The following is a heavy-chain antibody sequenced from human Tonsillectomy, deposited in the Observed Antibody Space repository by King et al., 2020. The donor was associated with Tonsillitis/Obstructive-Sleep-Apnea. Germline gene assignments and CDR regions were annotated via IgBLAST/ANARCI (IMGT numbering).Heavy chain of an antibody. Sequence: QLVQSGAEVKKPGASVKVSCKASGYTFSGYYMHWVRQAPGQGLEWMGWINPNSGGTNYAQKFQGRVTMTMDTSISTAYRELSSLRSDDTAVYYCARTDIAARPNSYYGMDVSGQGTPVTVSS. J-gene: IGHJ6*02. D-gene: IGHD6-6*01. CDR2: INPNSGGT. CDR1: GYTFSGYY. CDR3: ARTDIAARPNSYYGMDV. V-gene: IGHV1-2*02.